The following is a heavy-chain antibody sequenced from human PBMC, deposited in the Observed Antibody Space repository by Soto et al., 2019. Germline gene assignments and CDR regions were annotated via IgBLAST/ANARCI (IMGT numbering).Heavy chain of an antibody. CDR3: ARDLWGYCGADCYPLDV. V-gene: IGHV4-59*01. D-gene: IGHD2-21*02. Sequence: SETLSLTCTVSGGSISRYCWGWVRQPPGKGLEWIGYMYNTGSTIYNPSLKSRVTISVDTSKNQFSLKLNSVTAADTAVYYCARDLWGYCGADCYPLDVWGQGTTVTVS. J-gene: IGHJ6*02. CDR2: MYNTGST. CDR1: GGSISRYC.